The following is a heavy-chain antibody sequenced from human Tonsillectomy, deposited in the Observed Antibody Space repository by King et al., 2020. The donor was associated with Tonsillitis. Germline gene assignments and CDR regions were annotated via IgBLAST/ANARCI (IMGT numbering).Heavy chain of an antibody. D-gene: IGHD3-3*01. Sequence: VQLVESGGGVVQPGRSLRLSCAASGFTFSSYGMHWVRQAPGKGLEWVAGISYDGSNKYYADSVKGRITISRDNSKNTLYLQMNSLRAEDTAVYYCAKDRGALYYDFWSGSGYDLWGRGTLVTVSS. V-gene: IGHV3-30*18. CDR1: GFTFSSYG. CDR3: AKDRGALYYDFWSGSGYDL. J-gene: IGHJ2*01. CDR2: ISYDGSNK.